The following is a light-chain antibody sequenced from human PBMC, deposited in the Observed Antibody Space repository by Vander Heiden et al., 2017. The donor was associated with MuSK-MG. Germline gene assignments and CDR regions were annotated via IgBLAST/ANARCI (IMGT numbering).Light chain of an antibody. CDR3: CSRDSSGNHLV. J-gene: IGLJ3*02. V-gene: IGLV3-19*01. CDR2: GKS. Sequence: SSELTQDPAVSVALGQTVRITCQGDSLRRYYASWYQKKPGQAPIVVIYGKSNRHSGIPDRFSGTSSGNTASVTITGARAEDEADYYCCSRDSSGNHLVFGGGTKLTVL. CDR1: SLRRYY.